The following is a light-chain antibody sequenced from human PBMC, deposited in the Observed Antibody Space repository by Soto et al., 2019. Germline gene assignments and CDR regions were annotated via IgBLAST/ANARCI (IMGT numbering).Light chain of an antibody. Sequence: EIVLTQSPGTLSLSPGERATLSCRASQSVSSSYLAWYQPKPGQAPRLLIYGAYIRDAGIPDRFSGTGSGTDFTVTISRLEPEYFAVYYCQQYGSSPMYTFGQGTTLEIK. V-gene: IGKV3-20*01. CDR3: QQYGSSPMYT. J-gene: IGKJ2*01. CDR2: GAY. CDR1: QSVSSSY.